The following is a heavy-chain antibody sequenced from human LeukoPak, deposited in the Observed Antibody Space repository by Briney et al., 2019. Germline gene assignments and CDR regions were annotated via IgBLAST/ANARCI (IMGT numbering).Heavy chain of an antibody. Sequence: SETLSLTCTVSGGSISSSSYYWGWIRQPPGKGLEWIGSIYYSGSTYYNPSLKSRVTISVDTSKNQFSLKLSSVTAADTAVYYCARHNARFLEWSYDYWGQGTLVTVSS. CDR2: IYYSGST. D-gene: IGHD3-3*01. CDR1: GGSISSSSYY. J-gene: IGHJ4*02. V-gene: IGHV4-39*01. CDR3: ARHNARFLEWSYDY.